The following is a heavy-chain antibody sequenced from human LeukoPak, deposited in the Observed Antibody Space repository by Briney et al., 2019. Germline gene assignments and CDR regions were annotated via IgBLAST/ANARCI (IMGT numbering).Heavy chain of an antibody. CDR1: GYSISSNYN. V-gene: IGHV4-38-2*02. CDR3: AASTYQPQNYYYYYYMDV. CDR2: FNPSGNT. D-gene: IGHD2-2*01. Sequence: SETLSLTCTVSGYSISSNYNWAWIRPPPGKGLEWIGTFNPSGNTYHNPSLNSRITISVDTSKNQFSLKLSSVTAADTAVYYCAASTYQPQNYYYYYYMDVWGKGTTVTISS. J-gene: IGHJ6*03.